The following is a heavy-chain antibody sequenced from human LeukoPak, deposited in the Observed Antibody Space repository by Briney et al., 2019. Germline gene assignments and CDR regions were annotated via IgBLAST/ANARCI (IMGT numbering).Heavy chain of an antibody. CDR2: INSSSSTI. Sequence: GGSLRLSCAASGFTFSSYSMNWVRQAPGKGLEWVSYINSSSSTIYYADSVKGRFTTSRDNAKNSLYLQMNSLRAEDTAVYYCARDGRTVTRKAFDYWGQGTLVTVSS. CDR3: ARDGRTVTRKAFDY. J-gene: IGHJ4*02. V-gene: IGHV3-48*01. D-gene: IGHD4-17*01. CDR1: GFTFSSYS.